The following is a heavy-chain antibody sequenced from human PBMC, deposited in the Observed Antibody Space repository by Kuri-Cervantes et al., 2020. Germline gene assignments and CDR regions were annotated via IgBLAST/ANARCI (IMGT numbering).Heavy chain of an antibody. V-gene: IGHV3-33*01. CDR3: ARGRTWYYDILTGYLFDY. D-gene: IGHD3-9*01. Sequence: GESLKISCAASGFTFSSYGMHWVRQAPGKGLEWVAVIWYDGSNKYYADSVKGRFTISRDNSKNTLYLQMNSLRAEDTAVYYCARGRTWYYDILTGYLFDYWGQGTLATVSS. CDR1: GFTFSSYG. J-gene: IGHJ4*02. CDR2: IWYDGSNK.